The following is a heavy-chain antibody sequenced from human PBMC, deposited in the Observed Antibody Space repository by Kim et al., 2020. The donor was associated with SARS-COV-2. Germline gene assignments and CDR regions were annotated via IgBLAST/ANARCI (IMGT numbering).Heavy chain of an antibody. Sequence: GGSLRLSCAVSGFTFSNYAMAWVRQAPGKGLEWVSVISGGGDATHYADSVKGRFTISRDNSKNTLYLQMNSLRVDDTAVYYCAIRYRSSWSYFDYWGQGTLVTVSS. CDR2: ISGGGDAT. CDR1: GFTFSNYA. J-gene: IGHJ4*02. D-gene: IGHD6-13*01. V-gene: IGHV3-23*01. CDR3: AIRYRSSWSYFDY.